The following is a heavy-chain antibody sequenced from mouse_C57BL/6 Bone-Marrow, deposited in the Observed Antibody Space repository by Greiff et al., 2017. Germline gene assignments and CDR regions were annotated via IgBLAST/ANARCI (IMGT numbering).Heavy chain of an antibody. Sequence: VQLQQSGAELARPGASVKLSCKASGYTFTSYGISWVKQRTGQGLEWIGEIYPRSGNTYYNEKFKGKATLTADKSSSTAYMELSSLTSEDSAVYFYAREYYGGSYGWDFDVWGTGTTVTVSS. CDR1: GYTFTSYG. D-gene: IGHD1-1*01. J-gene: IGHJ1*03. CDR3: AREYYGGSYGWDFDV. CDR2: IYPRSGNT. V-gene: IGHV1-81*01.